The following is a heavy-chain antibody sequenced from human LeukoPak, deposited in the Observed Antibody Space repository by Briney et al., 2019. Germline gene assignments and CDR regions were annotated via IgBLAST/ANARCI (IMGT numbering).Heavy chain of an antibody. J-gene: IGHJ5*02. CDR1: GDSVSSNSAA. Sequence: SQPLSLTCAISGDSVSSNSAAWNWIRQSPSRGPEWLGRTFYRSKWYNDYAVSVKSRITINPDTSKNQFSLQLNSVTPEDTAVYYCARAKPRIAAAGGRNWFDPWGQGTLVTVSS. V-gene: IGHV6-1*01. D-gene: IGHD6-13*01. CDR2: TFYRSKWYN. CDR3: ARAKPRIAAAGGRNWFDP.